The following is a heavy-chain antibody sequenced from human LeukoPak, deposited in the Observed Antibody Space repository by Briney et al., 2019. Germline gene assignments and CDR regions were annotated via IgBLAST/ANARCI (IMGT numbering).Heavy chain of an antibody. Sequence: PGGSLRLSCAASGFTFSSYAMSWARQAPGKGLEWVSAISGSGGSTYYADSVKGRFTISRDNSKNTLYLQMNSLRAEDTAVYYCAKDLRVLPAAMETRFVPFDYWGQGTLVTVSS. D-gene: IGHD2-2*01. CDR3: AKDLRVLPAAMETRFVPFDY. V-gene: IGHV3-23*01. CDR2: ISGSGGST. J-gene: IGHJ4*02. CDR1: GFTFSSYA.